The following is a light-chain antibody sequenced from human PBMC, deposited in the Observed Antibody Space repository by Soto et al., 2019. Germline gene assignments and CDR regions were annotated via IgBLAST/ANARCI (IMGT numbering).Light chain of an antibody. CDR1: QSVSSN. J-gene: IGKJ3*01. CDR3: QQYNNWPPFT. V-gene: IGKV3-15*01. CDR2: GAS. Sequence: EIVMTQSPATLSVSPGERATLSCRASQSVSSNLAWYQQKPGQATRLLIYGASTRATGNPARFSGSGSGTEFTLTISSLQSEDFSVYYCQQYNNWPPFTFGPGTKVDIK.